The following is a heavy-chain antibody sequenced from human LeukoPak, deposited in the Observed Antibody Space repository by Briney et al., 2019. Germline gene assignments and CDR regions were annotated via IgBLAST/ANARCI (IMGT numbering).Heavy chain of an antibody. CDR2: INGGNGNT. J-gene: IGHJ5*02. CDR1: GYTFTTYA. Sequence: ASVKVSCKASGYTFTTYAMHWVRQAPGQRPEWMGWINGGNGNTKYSQKFQGRVPITRDTSTYTGYLELRSLSSADTAVYFCAKAPYDILTGYSLNWFDPWGQGTLVTVSS. CDR3: AKAPYDILTGYSLNWFDP. D-gene: IGHD3-9*01. V-gene: IGHV1-3*01.